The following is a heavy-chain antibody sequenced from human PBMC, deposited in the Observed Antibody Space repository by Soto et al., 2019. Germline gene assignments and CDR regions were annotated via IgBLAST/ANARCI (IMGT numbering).Heavy chain of an antibody. D-gene: IGHD1-26*01. Sequence: ASVKVSCKASGYTFTSYDINWVRQATGQGLEWMGWMNPKSGNTGYAQKFQGRVTMTRNTSISTAYMELSSLRSEDPAVYYCARDQRADSGSYYGYYYYGMDVWGQGTTVTVSS. CDR3: ARDQRADSGSYYGYYYYGMDV. J-gene: IGHJ6*02. CDR1: GYTFTSYD. CDR2: MNPKSGNT. V-gene: IGHV1-8*01.